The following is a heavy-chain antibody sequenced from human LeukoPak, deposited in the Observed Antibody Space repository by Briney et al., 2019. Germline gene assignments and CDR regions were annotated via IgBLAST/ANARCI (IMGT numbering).Heavy chain of an antibody. CDR1: GYTFTSYG. V-gene: IGHV1-18*01. CDR3: ARGRFITGGTYDYYYYYYMDV. D-gene: IGHD1-20*01. CDR2: ISAYNGNT. Sequence: ASVKVSCKASGYTFTSYGISWVRQAPGQGLEWMGWISAYNGNTNYAQKLQGRVTMTTDTSTSTAYMELRSLRSDDTAVYYCARGRFITGGTYDYYYYYYMDVWGKGTTVTVSS. J-gene: IGHJ6*03.